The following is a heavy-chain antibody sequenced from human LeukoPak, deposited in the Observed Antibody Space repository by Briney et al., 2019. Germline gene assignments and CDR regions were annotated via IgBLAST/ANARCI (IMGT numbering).Heavy chain of an antibody. D-gene: IGHD4-17*01. CDR1: GFTFSSYG. CDR2: ISYDGSNK. J-gene: IGHJ3*02. Sequence: GGSLRLSCAASGFTFSSYGMHWSGRAPAKGLKGGAVISYDGSNKYYADSVKGRFTISRDNSKNTLYLQMNSLRAEDTAVYYCAKAPSGSLGDYDAFDIWGQGTMVTVSS. V-gene: IGHV3-30*18. CDR3: AKAPSGSLGDYDAFDI.